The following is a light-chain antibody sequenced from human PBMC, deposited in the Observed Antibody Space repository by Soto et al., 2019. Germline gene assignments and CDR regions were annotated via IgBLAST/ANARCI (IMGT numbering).Light chain of an antibody. J-gene: IGLJ3*02. CDR2: SNN. Sequence: QSVLTQPPSASGTPGQRVTISCSGSSSNIGSNSVNWYQQLPGPAPKLLIYSNNQRPSGVPDLFSGSKSGTSASLAIRGLQSEDEADYYCAAWDDSLNGPVFGGGTQLTVL. CDR1: SSNIGSNS. V-gene: IGLV1-44*01. CDR3: AAWDDSLNGPV.